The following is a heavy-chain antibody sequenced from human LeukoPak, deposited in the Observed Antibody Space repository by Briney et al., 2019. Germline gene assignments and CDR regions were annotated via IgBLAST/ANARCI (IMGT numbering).Heavy chain of an antibody. CDR3: ARAYQTDY. Sequence: PGGSLRLSCAASGFTFSNYWMSWVRQAPGTGLEWVANIKQSGSEKYYVDSVKGRFTISRDNAKNSLYLQMNSLRAEDTAVYYCARAYQTDYWGQGTLVTVSS. CDR1: GFTFSNYW. J-gene: IGHJ4*02. CDR2: IKQSGSEK. V-gene: IGHV3-7*02. D-gene: IGHD2-2*01.